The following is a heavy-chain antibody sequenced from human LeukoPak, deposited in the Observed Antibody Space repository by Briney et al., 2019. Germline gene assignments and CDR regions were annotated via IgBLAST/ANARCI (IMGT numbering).Heavy chain of an antibody. CDR2: MNPNSGNT. Sequence: ASVKVSCKASGYTFTSYDINWVRQATGQGLGGMGWMNPNSGNTGYAQKFQGRVTMTRNTSISTAYMELSSLRSEDTAVYYCARDYYDSSGYGGFYYYYYGMDVWGQGTTVTVSS. J-gene: IGHJ6*02. V-gene: IGHV1-8*01. CDR3: ARDYYDSSGYGGFYYYYYGMDV. D-gene: IGHD3-22*01. CDR1: GYTFTSYD.